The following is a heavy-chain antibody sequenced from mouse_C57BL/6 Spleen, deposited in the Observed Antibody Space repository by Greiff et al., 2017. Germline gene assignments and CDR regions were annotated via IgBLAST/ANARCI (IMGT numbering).Heavy chain of an antibody. CDR3: GGDGSSSDWFDY. CDR1: GYTFTDYN. D-gene: IGHD1-1*01. J-gene: IGHJ3*01. Sequence: EVQLQQPGPELVKPGASVKIPCKASGYTFTDYNMAWVKQSHGKSLEWIGAINPNNGGTIYNQKFKGKATLTVDKSSSTADMELRSLTSEDTAVYYWGGDGSSSDWFDYWGQGTLVTVSA. CDR2: INPNNGGT. V-gene: IGHV1-18*01.